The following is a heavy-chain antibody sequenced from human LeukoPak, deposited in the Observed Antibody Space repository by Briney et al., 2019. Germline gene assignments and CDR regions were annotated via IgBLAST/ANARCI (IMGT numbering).Heavy chain of an antibody. J-gene: IGHJ5*02. V-gene: IGHV3-7*01. CDR3: ARLGLEVGGPYWFDP. Sequence: PGGSLRLSCAAPGFSFSSNWMGWVRQAPGKGLEWVAHIKRDGSQKYYLDSVKGRFTISRDNAKNSLYLQMNSPRVEDTAVYYCARLGLEVGGPYWFDPWGQGTLVTVSS. CDR1: GFSFSSNW. CDR2: IKRDGSQK. D-gene: IGHD1-1*01.